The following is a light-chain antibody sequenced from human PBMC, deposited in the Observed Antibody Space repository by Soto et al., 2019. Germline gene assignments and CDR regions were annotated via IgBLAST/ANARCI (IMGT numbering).Light chain of an antibody. CDR1: QSVSSN. J-gene: IGKJ4*01. CDR2: AAS. CDR3: QQRSNWPPLT. V-gene: IGKV3-15*01. Sequence: EIVMTQSPATLSVPPGERATLSCRASQSVSSNLAWYQQKPGQAPRVLIYAASTRATGIPDRFSGSGSGTEFTLTISSLEPEDFAVYYCQQRSNWPPLTFGGGTKVDIK.